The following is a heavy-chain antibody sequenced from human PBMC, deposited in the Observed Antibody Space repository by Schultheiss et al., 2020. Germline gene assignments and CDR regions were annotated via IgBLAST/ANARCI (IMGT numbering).Heavy chain of an antibody. CDR2: ISSSSSYI. V-gene: IGHV3-21*01. CDR3: ARADAFDI. CDR1: GYSIRNGYW. Sequence: ETLSLTCTVSGYSIRNGYWWSWVRQAPGKGLEWVSSISSSSSYIYYADSVKGRFTISRDNAKNSLYLQMNSLRAEDTAVYYCARADAFDIWGQGTMVTVSS. J-gene: IGHJ3*02.